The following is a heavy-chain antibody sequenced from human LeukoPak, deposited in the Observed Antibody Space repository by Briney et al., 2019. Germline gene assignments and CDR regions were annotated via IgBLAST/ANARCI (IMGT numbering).Heavy chain of an antibody. CDR2: IYTSGST. CDR1: GGSISSGSDY. V-gene: IGHV4-61*02. CDR3: ARGYSNYDGYYFDY. J-gene: IGHJ4*02. Sequence: PSETLSLTCTVSGGSISSGSDYWSWIRQPAGKGLECIGRIYTSGSTNYNPSLKSRVTISVDTSKNQFSLKLSSVTAADTAVYYCARGYSNYDGYYFDYWGQGTLVTVSS. D-gene: IGHD4-11*01.